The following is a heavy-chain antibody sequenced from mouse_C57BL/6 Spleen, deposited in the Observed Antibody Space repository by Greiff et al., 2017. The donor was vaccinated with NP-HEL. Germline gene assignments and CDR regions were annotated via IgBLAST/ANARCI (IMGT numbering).Heavy chain of an antibody. CDR2: ISYDGSN. V-gene: IGHV3-6*01. Sequence: EVKLVESGPGLVKPSQSLSLTCSVTGYSITSGYYWNWIRQFPANKLEWMGYISYDGSNNYNPSLKNRISITRDTSKNQFFLKLNTVTTEDTATYYCARDAGYYFDYWGQGTTLTVSS. D-gene: IGHD4-1*01. CDR3: ARDAGYYFDY. J-gene: IGHJ2*01. CDR1: GYSITSGYY.